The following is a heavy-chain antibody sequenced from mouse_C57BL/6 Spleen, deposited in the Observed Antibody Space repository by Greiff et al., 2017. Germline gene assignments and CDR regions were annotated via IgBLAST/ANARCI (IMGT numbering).Heavy chain of an antibody. D-gene: IGHD2-10*02. Sequence: DVMLVESGGDLVKPGGSLKLSCAASGFTFSSYGMSWVRQTPDKRLEWVATISSGGSYTYSPDSVKGRFTITRDNAKNTLYLQMSSLKSEDTAMYYCARRSIPYAMDYWGQGTSVTVSS. CDR1: GFTFSSYG. V-gene: IGHV5-6*02. CDR2: ISSGGSYT. CDR3: ARRSIPYAMDY. J-gene: IGHJ4*01.